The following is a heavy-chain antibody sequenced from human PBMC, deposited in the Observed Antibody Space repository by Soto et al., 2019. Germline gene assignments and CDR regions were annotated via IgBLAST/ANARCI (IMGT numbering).Heavy chain of an antibody. Sequence: SETLSLTCTVSGGSISSNSYFWGWIRQPPGKGLEWIGYIYYSGSTNYNPSLKSRVTISVDTSKNQFSLKLSSVTAADTAVYYCARWGETGVLRYFDWLPRGFDYWGQGTLVTGS. V-gene: IGHV4-61*05. CDR2: IYYSGST. D-gene: IGHD3-9*01. CDR3: ARWGETGVLRYFDWLPRGFDY. CDR1: GGSISSNSYF. J-gene: IGHJ4*02.